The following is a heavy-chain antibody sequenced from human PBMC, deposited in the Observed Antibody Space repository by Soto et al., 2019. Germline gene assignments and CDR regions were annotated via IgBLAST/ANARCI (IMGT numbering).Heavy chain of an antibody. CDR3: ARAGFYACSGYLYFDY. Sequence: QVQLQESGPGLVKPSQTLSLTCTVSGGSISSGGYYWSWIRQHPGKGLEWIGYIYYSGSTYYNPSIRSRVTISVDTSENQFSLNLSSLTAADTAVYYCARAGFYACSGYLYFDYWGQGTLVTVSS. J-gene: IGHJ4*02. CDR2: IYYSGST. D-gene: IGHD3-22*01. V-gene: IGHV4-31*03. CDR1: GGSISSGGYY.